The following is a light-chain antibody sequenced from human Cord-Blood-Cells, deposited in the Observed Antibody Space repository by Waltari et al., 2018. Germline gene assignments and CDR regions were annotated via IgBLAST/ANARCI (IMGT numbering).Light chain of an antibody. V-gene: IGKV1-39*01. CDR2: AAS. CDR3: QQSYSTWT. J-gene: IGKJ1*01. CDR1: QSISSY. Sequence: DIQMTQSPSYLSASVGDRFTITCRASQSISSYLNWYQQKPGKAPKLLIYAASSLQSGVPSMFSGSGSGTDFTLTISSLQPEDFATYYCQQSYSTWTFGQGTKVEIK.